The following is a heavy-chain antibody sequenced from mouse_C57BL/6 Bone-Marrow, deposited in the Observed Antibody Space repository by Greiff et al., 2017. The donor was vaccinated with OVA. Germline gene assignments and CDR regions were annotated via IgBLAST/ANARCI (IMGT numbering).Heavy chain of an antibody. Sequence: EVQRVESGPVLVKPGASVKMSCKASGYTFTDYYMNWVKQSHGKSLEWIGVINPYNGGTSYNQKFKGKATLTVDKSSSTAYMELNSLTSEDSAVYYCARVYKLGPLFAYWGQGTLVTVSA. J-gene: IGHJ3*01. CDR3: ARVYKLGPLFAY. V-gene: IGHV1-19*01. CDR1: GYTFTDYY. D-gene: IGHD4-1*01. CDR2: INPYNGGT.